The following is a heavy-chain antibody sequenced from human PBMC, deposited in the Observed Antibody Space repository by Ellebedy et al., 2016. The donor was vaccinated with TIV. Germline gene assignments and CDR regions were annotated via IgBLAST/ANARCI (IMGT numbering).Heavy chain of an antibody. CDR2: IKSKPNGGTT. V-gene: IGHV3-15*01. D-gene: IGHD6-19*01. Sequence: GESLKISXAASGLTFSNAWMGWVRQAPGKGLEWVGRIKSKPNGGTTDYAAPVKGRFSISRDDSRNMVSRQMNSLQPEDTAVYFCTTDGAVAVATLFDYWGQGTLVTVSS. CDR3: TTDGAVAVATLFDY. CDR1: GLTFSNAW. J-gene: IGHJ4*02.